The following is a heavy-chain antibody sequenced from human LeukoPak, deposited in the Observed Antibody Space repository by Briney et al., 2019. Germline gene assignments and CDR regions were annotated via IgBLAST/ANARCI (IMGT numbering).Heavy chain of an antibody. Sequence: PSETLSLTCAVYGGSFSGYYWSWIRQPPGKGLEWIGEINHSGSTNYNPSLKSRVTISVDTSKNQFSLKLSSVTAADTAVYYCARQAYYYGSGSYRAWDYYYYMDVWGKGTTVTVSS. CDR2: INHSGST. J-gene: IGHJ6*03. CDR1: GGSFSGYY. CDR3: ARQAYYYGSGSYRAWDYYYYMDV. D-gene: IGHD3-10*01. V-gene: IGHV4-34*01.